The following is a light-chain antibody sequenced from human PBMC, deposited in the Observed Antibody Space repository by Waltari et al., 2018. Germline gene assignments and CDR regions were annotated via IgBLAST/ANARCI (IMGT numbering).Light chain of an antibody. CDR1: SNDVGGYNS. CDR3: SSQSSNDVVL. CDR2: DVS. V-gene: IGLV2-14*01. Sequence: QSALTQPASVSGSPGPSVTIFCAGPSNDVGGYNSVSWYQEHPGQAPRVIIYDVSDRPSGVSDRFSGSKSGNTASLTISGLQAEDEADYYCSSQSSNDVVLFGGGTKLTVL. J-gene: IGLJ2*01.